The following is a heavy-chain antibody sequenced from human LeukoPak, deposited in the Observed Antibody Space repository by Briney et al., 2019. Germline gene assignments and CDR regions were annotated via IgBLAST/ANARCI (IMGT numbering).Heavy chain of an antibody. CDR1: GASISSYY. CDR2: IYTTGTT. D-gene: IGHD3-10*01. Sequence: SETLSLTCNVSGASISSYYWTWIRQPAGKGLEWIGHIYTTGTTNYNPSIRSRVTMSVDTSKNQFFLRLTSVTAADTAVYYCARVYYSRFDPWGQGTLVTVSS. CDR3: ARVYYSRFDP. J-gene: IGHJ5*02. V-gene: IGHV4-4*07.